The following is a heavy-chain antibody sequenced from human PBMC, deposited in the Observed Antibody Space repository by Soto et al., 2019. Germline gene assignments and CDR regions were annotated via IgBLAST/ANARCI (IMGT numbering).Heavy chain of an antibody. V-gene: IGHV4-38-2*01. D-gene: IGHD6-19*01. J-gene: IGHJ6*02. CDR3: ARTSYSSGWYGGYYYYRMEG. CDR1: GYSISSGYY. Sequence: SETLSRTGAPSGYSISSGYYWGWIRQPPGKGLEWIGSIYHSGSTYYNPSLRSRVTISVDTSKNQFSLKLSSVTAADTAVYYCARTSYSSGWYGGYYYYRMEGWGRGNKGIVAS. CDR2: IYHSGST.